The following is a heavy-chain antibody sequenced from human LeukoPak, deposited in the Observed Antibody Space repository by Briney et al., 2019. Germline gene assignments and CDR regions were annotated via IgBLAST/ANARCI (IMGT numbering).Heavy chain of an antibody. D-gene: IGHD6-13*01. J-gene: IGHJ4*02. CDR2: INPNSGGT. V-gene: IGHV1-2*04. CDR3: ARDSGIAAAGSGFDY. CDR1: GYTFTGYY. Sequence: GASVKVSCKASGYTFTGYYMHWVRQAPGQGLEWMGWINPNSGGTNYAQKFQGWVTMTRDTSISTAYMELSRLRSDDTAVYYCARDSGIAAAGSGFDYWGQGTLVTVSS.